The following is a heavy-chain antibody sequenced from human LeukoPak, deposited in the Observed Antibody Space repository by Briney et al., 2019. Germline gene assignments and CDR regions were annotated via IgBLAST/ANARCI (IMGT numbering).Heavy chain of an antibody. CDR1: GFMFSGYW. CDR2: INSDGSGT. J-gene: IGHJ4*02. Sequence: PGGSLRLSCAASGFMFSGYWMHWVRQAPGKGLVWVSRINSDGSGTSYADSVKGRFTISRDNAKNTLYLQMNGLRAEDTAVYYCARGQYYDFWSGYYPSDYWGQGTLVTVSS. D-gene: IGHD3-3*01. V-gene: IGHV3-74*01. CDR3: ARGQYYDFWSGYYPSDY.